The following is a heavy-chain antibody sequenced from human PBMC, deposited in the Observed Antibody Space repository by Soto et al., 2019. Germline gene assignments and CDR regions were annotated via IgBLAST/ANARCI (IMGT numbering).Heavy chain of an antibody. CDR3: ARDLMVRGVIGY. Sequence: SETLSLTCTVSGGSISSGGYYWSWIRQHPGKGLEWIGYIYYSGSTYYNPSLKSRVTISVDTSKNQFSLKLSSVTAADTAVYYCARDLMVRGVIGYWGQGTLVTVSS. J-gene: IGHJ4*02. CDR2: IYYSGST. V-gene: IGHV4-31*03. CDR1: GGSISSGGYY. D-gene: IGHD3-10*01.